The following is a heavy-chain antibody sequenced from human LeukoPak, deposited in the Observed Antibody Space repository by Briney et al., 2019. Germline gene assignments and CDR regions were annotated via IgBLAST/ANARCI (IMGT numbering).Heavy chain of an antibody. D-gene: IGHD1-7*01. V-gene: IGHV1-8*01. J-gene: IGHJ5*02. CDR2: MNPNSGNT. Sequence: GASVEVSCKASGYTFTSYDINWVRQATGQGLEWMGWMNPNSGNTGYAQKFQGRVTMTRNTSISTAYMELSSLRFEDTAVYYCARGKTGSTSNWFDPWGQGTLVTVSS. CDR3: ARGKTGSTSNWFDP. CDR1: GYTFTSYD.